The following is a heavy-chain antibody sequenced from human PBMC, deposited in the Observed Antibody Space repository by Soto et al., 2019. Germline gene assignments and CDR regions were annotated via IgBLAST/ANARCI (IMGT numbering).Heavy chain of an antibody. J-gene: IGHJ6*02. CDR2: IIPIFGTA. V-gene: IGHV1-69*06. D-gene: IGHD3-22*01. CDR1: GGTFSSYA. Sequence: VKVSCKASGGTFSSYAISWVRQAPGQGLEWMGGIIPIFGTANYAQKFQGRVTITADKSTSTAYMELSSLRSEDTAVYYCASHSITMIVVVMNYYYYGMDVWGQGTTVTVSS. CDR3: ASHSITMIVVVMNYYYYGMDV.